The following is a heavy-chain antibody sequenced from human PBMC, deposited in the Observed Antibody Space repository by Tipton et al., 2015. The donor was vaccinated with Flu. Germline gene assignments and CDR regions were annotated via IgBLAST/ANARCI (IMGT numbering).Heavy chain of an antibody. CDR2: ISTGSTYI. D-gene: IGHD2-2*01. CDR3: AKTSLLIPAAKPFGMDV. J-gene: IGHJ6*02. Sequence: SLRLSCAASGFTFSSYSMIWVRQAPGKGLEWVSFISTGSTYIHYADSVKGRFTISRDNAKNSLYLQMNSLRAEDTAVYYCAKTSLLIPAAKPFGMDVWGQGTTVTVSS. V-gene: IGHV3-21*01. CDR1: GFTFSSYS.